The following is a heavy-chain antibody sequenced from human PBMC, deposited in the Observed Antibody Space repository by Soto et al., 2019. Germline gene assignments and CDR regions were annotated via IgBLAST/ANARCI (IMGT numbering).Heavy chain of an antibody. CDR2: ISNSSSTI. D-gene: IGHD2-2*01. CDR3: ARDSPGRYCSSTSCPRMDV. CDR1: GFTFSSYS. Sequence: PGGCVRLSFVAPGFTFSSYSMNLVRQAPGKGLEWVSYISNSSSTIYYADSVKGRFTISRDNAKNSLYLQMNSLRDEDTAVYYCARDSPGRYCSSTSCPRMDVWGQGTTVTVSS. J-gene: IGHJ6*02. V-gene: IGHV3-48*02.